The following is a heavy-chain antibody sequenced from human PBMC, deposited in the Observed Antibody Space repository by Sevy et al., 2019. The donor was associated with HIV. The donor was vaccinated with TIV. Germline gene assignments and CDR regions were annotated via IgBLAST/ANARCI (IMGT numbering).Heavy chain of an antibody. CDR1: GFSVTSNY. D-gene: IGHD3-10*01. CDR2: IYCGGGT. Sequence: GGSLRLSCAASGFSVTSNYITWVRQVPGKGLEWVSIIYCGGGTYYADTVKGRFSISRDTSKNTIYLQMNSLRAEDTAVYYWARAYPGVKAYYFDNWGQGTPVTVSS. J-gene: IGHJ4*02. V-gene: IGHV3-53*01. CDR3: ARAYPGVKAYYFDN.